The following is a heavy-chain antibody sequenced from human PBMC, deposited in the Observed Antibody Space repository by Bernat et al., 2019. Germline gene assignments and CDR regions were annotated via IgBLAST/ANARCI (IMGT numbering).Heavy chain of an antibody. Sequence: QLQLQESGPGLVKPSETLSLTCTVSGGSISSSSYYWGWIRQPPGKGLEWIGSIYYSGSTNYNPSLKSRVTISVDTSKNQFSLKLSSVTAADTAVYYCARDLRQAGTDAFDIWGQGTMVTVSS. D-gene: IGHD6-19*01. CDR1: GGSISSSSYY. CDR2: IYYSGST. J-gene: IGHJ3*02. V-gene: IGHV4-39*07. CDR3: ARDLRQAGTDAFDI.